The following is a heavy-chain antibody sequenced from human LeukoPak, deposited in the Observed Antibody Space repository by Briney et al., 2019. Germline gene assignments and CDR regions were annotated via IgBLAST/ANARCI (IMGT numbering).Heavy chain of an antibody. J-gene: IGHJ4*02. CDR2: ISYDGSNK. V-gene: IGHV3-30-3*01. CDR1: GFTFSSYA. D-gene: IGHD3-16*01. Sequence: GGSLRLSCAAPGFTFSSYAMHWVRQAPGKGLEWVAVISYDGSNKYYADSVKGRFTISRDNSKNTLYLQMNSLRAEDTAVYYCARDYGGFDYWGQGTLVTVSS. CDR3: ARDYGGFDY.